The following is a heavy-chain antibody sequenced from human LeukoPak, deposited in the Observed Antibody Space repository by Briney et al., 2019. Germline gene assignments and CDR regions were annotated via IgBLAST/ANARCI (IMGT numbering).Heavy chain of an antibody. V-gene: IGHV1-18*01. CDR1: GGTFSSYA. J-gene: IGHJ3*02. Sequence: GASVKVSCKASGGTFSSYAISWVRQAPGQGLEWMGWISAYNGNTNYAQKLQGRVTMTTDTSTSTAYMELRSLRSDDTAVYYCARDPPDPYGDYEAFDIWGQGTMVTVSS. CDR2: ISAYNGNT. D-gene: IGHD4-17*01. CDR3: ARDPPDPYGDYEAFDI.